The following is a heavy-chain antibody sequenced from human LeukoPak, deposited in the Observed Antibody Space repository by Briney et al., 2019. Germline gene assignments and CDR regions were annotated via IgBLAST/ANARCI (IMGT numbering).Heavy chain of an antibody. J-gene: IGHJ4*02. CDR3: ARKFGGLADY. Sequence: GRSLRLSCAASGFTFSSYGMHWVRQAPGKGLEWVALIWSDGNNKYYADSVKGRFTISRDNSKNTLSLQMNSLRAEDTAVYYCARKFGGLADYWGQGTLVTVSS. CDR1: GFTFSSYG. D-gene: IGHD3/OR15-3a*01. V-gene: IGHV3-33*01. CDR2: IWSDGNNK.